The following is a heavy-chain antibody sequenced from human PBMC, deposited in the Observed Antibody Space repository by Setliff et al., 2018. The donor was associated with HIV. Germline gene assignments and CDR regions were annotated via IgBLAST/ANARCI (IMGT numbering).Heavy chain of an antibody. CDR2: IYYSGGT. Sequence: SETLSLTCTVSGGSISSGGYYWSWIRQHPGKGLEWIGFIYYSGGTYHNPSLKSRVTITVDTSKNQFSLKLSSVTAADTAIYDCTRVRLLYSDSSPVWFDPWGQGTLVTVSS. D-gene: IGHD3-22*01. CDR1: GGSISSGGYY. V-gene: IGHV4-31*03. CDR3: TRVRLLYSDSSPVWFDP. J-gene: IGHJ5*02.